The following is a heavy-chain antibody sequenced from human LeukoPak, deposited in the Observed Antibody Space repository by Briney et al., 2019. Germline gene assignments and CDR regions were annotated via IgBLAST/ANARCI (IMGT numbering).Heavy chain of an antibody. CDR1: GFTLSSYS. CDR2: ISSSSSYV. J-gene: IGHJ4*02. Sequence: GGSLRLSCAASGFTLSSYSMNWVRQAPGKGLEWVSSISSSSSYVHSADSVRGRFTISRDNAKNSLYLQMNSLRAEDTAVYYCARDLYDSGAYSSPIDYWGQGTLVTVSS. CDR3: ARDLYDSGAYSSPIDY. D-gene: IGHD3-22*01. V-gene: IGHV3-21*01.